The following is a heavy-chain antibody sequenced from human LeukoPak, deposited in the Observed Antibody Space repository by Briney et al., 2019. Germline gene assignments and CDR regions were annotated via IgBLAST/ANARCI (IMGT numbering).Heavy chain of an antibody. CDR2: IYYSGST. D-gene: IGHD3-22*01. J-gene: IGHJ3*02. Sequence: SETLSLTCTVSGGSIRSYYWKWVRQSPGKGLEWIGFIYYSGSTKYNPSLRGRVTISVDTSKNQFSLKLSSVTAADTAVYYCARRSDSSDAFDIWGQGTMVTVSS. V-gene: IGHV4-59*08. CDR1: GGSIRSYY. CDR3: ARRSDSSDAFDI.